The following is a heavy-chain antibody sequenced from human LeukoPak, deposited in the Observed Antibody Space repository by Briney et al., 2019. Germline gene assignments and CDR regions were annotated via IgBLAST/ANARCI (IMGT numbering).Heavy chain of an antibody. Sequence: SETLSLTCAVYGGSFSGYYWSWIRQPPGKGLEWIGEISHRGSTTNYNPSLKSRVTISVDTSKNQFSLKLSSVTAADTAVYHCASVELATTDFDYWGQGTLVTVSS. CDR2: ISHRGSTT. V-gene: IGHV4-34*01. J-gene: IGHJ4*02. CDR3: ASVELATTDFDY. D-gene: IGHD5-24*01. CDR1: GGSFSGYY.